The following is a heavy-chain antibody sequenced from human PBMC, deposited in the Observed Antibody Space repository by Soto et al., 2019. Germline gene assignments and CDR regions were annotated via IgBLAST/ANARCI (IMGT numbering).Heavy chain of an antibody. CDR3: AREVSLGGAAAGYFDS. CDR2: ISYDGNTK. J-gene: IGHJ4*02. D-gene: IGHD6-25*01. CDR1: GFTFSNYP. V-gene: IGHV3-30*04. Sequence: QVHLAESGGGVVQPGRSLRLSCAASGFTFSNYPMNWVRQAPGKGLEWVAVISYDGNTKPYADSVKGRCTISRDNPRNTRYPQMNRLSVEDTAVYYCAREVSLGGAAAGYFDSWGQGAQVTVSS.